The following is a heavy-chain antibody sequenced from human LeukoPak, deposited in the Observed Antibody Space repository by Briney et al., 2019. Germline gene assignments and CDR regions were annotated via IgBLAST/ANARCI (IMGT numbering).Heavy chain of an antibody. V-gene: IGHV1-2*02. CDR2: INPNSGGT. J-gene: IGHJ4*02. D-gene: IGHD5-12*01. Sequence: ASVKVSCKASGYTFTGYYMHWVRQAPGQGLEWMGWINPNSGGTNYAQKFQGRVTMTRDTSVSTSYMELSRLRSDDTAVYYCARAWLRLNPYFDYWGQGTLVTVSS. CDR3: ARAWLRLNPYFDY. CDR1: GYTFTGYY.